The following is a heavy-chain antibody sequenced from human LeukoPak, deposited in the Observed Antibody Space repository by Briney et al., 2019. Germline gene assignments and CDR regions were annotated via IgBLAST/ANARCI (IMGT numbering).Heavy chain of an antibody. CDR1: GFTFTKYW. D-gene: IGHD1-14*01. CDR2: IKQDGSDK. Sequence: PGDSLRLSCAASGFTFTKYWMTWVRQAPGKGLEWVGNIKQDGSDKNYMDSVKGRFTFSRDNTKNSVYLQMSSLRAEDTAVYYCAREVWGPEYWGQGTLVTVSS. CDR3: AREVWGPEY. V-gene: IGHV3-7*01. J-gene: IGHJ4*02.